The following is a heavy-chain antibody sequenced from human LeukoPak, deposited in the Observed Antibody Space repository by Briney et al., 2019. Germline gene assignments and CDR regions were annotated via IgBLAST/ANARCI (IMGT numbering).Heavy chain of an antibody. V-gene: IGHV3-23*01. CDR2: ISGSGGST. Sequence: GGSLRLSCAASGFTFSSYAMSRVRQAPGKGLEWVSAISGSGGSTYYADSVKGRFTISRDNSKNTLYLQMNSLRAEDTAVYYCAKAREMQRGYSYGFSFDYWGQGTLVTVSS. CDR1: GFTFSSYA. J-gene: IGHJ4*02. CDR3: AKAREMQRGYSYGFSFDY. D-gene: IGHD5-18*01.